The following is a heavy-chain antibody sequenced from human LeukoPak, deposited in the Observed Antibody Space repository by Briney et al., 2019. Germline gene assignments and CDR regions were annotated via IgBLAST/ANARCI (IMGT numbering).Heavy chain of an antibody. CDR3: ARDHGSYYDILTGLGGFDY. D-gene: IGHD3-9*01. CDR1: GYTFTGYY. J-gene: IGHJ4*02. Sequence: VASVKVSCKASGYTFTGYYMHWVRQAPGQGLEWMGWINPNSGGTNYAQKFQGWVTMTRDTSISTAYMELSRLRSDDTAVYYCARDHGSYYDILTGLGGFDYWGQGTLVTVSS. CDR2: INPNSGGT. V-gene: IGHV1-2*04.